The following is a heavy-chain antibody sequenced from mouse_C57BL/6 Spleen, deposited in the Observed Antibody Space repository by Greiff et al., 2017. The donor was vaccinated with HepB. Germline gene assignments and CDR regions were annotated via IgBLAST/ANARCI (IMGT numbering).Heavy chain of an antibody. V-gene: IGHV1-77*01. CDR1: GYTFTDYY. CDR3: ARVRIYYDYDGYAMDY. CDR2: IGPGSGST. Sequence: VQLQQSGAELVKPGASVKISCKASGYTFTDYYINWVKQRPGQGLEWIGKIGPGSGSTYYNEKFKGKATLTADKSSSTAYMQLSSLTSEDSAVYFCARVRIYYDYDGYAMDYWGQGTSVTVSS. D-gene: IGHD2-4*01. J-gene: IGHJ4*01.